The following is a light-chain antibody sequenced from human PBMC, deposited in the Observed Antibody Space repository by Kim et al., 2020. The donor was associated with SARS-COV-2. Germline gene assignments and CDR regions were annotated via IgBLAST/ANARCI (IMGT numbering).Light chain of an antibody. Sequence: VSPGERATLSCRASQSVSSNLAWYQQKPGQAPRLLIYGASTRATGIPARFSGSGSGTEFTLTISSLQSEDFAVYYCQQYNNWPPYTVGQGTKLEI. CDR2: GAS. CDR1: QSVSSN. J-gene: IGKJ2*01. V-gene: IGKV3-15*01. CDR3: QQYNNWPPYT.